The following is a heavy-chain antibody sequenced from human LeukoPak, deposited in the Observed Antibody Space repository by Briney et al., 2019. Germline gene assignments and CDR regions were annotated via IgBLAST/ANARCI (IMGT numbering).Heavy chain of an antibody. J-gene: IGHJ5*02. CDR1: GGSISSYY. CDR2: INHSGST. CDR3: ARRITMVRGFDP. D-gene: IGHD3-10*01. V-gene: IGHV4-34*01. Sequence: SETLSLTCTVSGGSISSYYWSWIRQPPGKGLEWIGEINHSGSTNYNPSLKSRVTISVDTSKNQFSLKLSSVTAADTAVYYCARRITMVRGFDPWGQGTLVTVSS.